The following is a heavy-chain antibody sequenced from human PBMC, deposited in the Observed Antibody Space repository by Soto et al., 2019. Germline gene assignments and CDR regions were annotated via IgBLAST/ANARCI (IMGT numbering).Heavy chain of an antibody. CDR1: GFTFSSYS. D-gene: IGHD3-3*01. V-gene: IGHV3-21*01. CDR2: ISSSSSYI. Sequence: EVQLVESGGGLVKPGGSLRLSCAASGFTFSSYSMNWVRQAPGKGLAWVSSISSSSSYIYYADSVKGRFTISRDNAKRSLYLQMNSLRAEDTAVYYCASADWSGDFDYWGQGTLVTVSS. CDR3: ASADWSGDFDY. J-gene: IGHJ4*02.